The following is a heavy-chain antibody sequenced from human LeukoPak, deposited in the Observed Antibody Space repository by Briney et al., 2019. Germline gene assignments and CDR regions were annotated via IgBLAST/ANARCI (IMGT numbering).Heavy chain of an antibody. V-gene: IGHV1-8*01. CDR3: ARVQLERRAFDI. J-gene: IGHJ3*02. Sequence: GASVKVSCKASGYTFTSYDINWVRQATGQGLEWMGWMNPNSGNTGYAQKFQGRVTMTRNTSISTAYMELSSLRSEDTAVYYCARVQLERRAFDIWGPGTMVTVSS. CDR2: MNPNSGNT. CDR1: GYTFTSYD. D-gene: IGHD1-1*01.